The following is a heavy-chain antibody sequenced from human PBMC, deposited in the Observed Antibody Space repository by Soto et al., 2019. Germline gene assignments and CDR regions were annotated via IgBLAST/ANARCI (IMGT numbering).Heavy chain of an antibody. J-gene: IGHJ5*02. CDR2: IIPIFGTA. CDR3: ARGQAIFGVVIRYNWFDP. CDR1: GGTFSSYA. Sequence: SVKVSCKASGGTFSSYAISWVRQAPGQGLEWMGGIIPIFGTANYAQKFQGRVTITADESTSTAYMELSSLRSEDTAVYYCARGQAIFGVVIRYNWFDPWGQGTLVTVSS. V-gene: IGHV1-69*13. D-gene: IGHD3-3*01.